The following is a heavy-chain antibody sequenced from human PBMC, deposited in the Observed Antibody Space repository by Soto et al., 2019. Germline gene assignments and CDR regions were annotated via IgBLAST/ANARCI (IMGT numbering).Heavy chain of an antibody. D-gene: IGHD1-26*01. V-gene: IGHV4-4*01. CDR1: TGSISTDCC. J-gene: IGHJ5*02. CDR3: ARGVSFRWVS. CDR2: VHSSGTN. Sequence: SLTCALATGSISTDCCWSCVRQPPGKGLECIGEVHSSGTNKYIPCVKSRVTMSVGKSGNQVSLELTYVAAADTGVYSCARGVSFRWVSWGQGTLVTVSS.